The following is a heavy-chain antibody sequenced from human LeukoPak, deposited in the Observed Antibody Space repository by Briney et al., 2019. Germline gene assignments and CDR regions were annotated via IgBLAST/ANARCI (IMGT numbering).Heavy chain of an antibody. CDR3: ARDLSYYDSSGYYYS. Sequence: GGSLRLSCAASGFTFSSYWMSWVRQAPGKGLEWVANIKQDGSEKYYVDSVKGRFTISRDNAKNSLYLQMNSLRAEDTAVYYCARDLSYYDSSGYYYSRGQGTLVTVSS. J-gene: IGHJ4*02. V-gene: IGHV3-7*01. D-gene: IGHD3-22*01. CDR1: GFTFSSYW. CDR2: IKQDGSEK.